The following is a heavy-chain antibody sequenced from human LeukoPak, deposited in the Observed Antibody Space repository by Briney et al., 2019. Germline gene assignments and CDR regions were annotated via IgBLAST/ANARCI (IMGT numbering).Heavy chain of an antibody. V-gene: IGHV4-59*08. J-gene: IGHJ4*02. CDR3: ARQVSRNFDY. CDR1: GYSISSGYY. Sequence: PSETLSLTCTVSGYSISSGYYWSWIRQPPGKGLEWIGYIHYSGNTNYNPSFKSRVTMSVDTSKIQFSLKLSSVTAADTAVYYCARQVSRNFDYWGQGILVTVSS. CDR2: IHYSGNT. D-gene: IGHD1-14*01.